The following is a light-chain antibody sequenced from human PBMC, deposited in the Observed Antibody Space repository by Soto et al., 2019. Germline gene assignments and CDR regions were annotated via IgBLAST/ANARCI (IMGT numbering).Light chain of an antibody. CDR3: AAWDDSLNGYA. CDR2: SNN. V-gene: IGLV1-44*01. J-gene: IGLJ1*01. Sequence: QSVLTQPPSASGTPGQRVTISCSGSSSNIGSNTVNWYQHLPGTAPKLLIYSNNQRPSGVPDRFSGSKSGTSASLAISGLQSEDEADYYCAAWDDSLNGYAFGTGTKLTVL. CDR1: SSNIGSNT.